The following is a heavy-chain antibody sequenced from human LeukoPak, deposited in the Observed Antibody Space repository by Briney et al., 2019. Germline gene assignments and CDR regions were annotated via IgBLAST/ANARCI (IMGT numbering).Heavy chain of an antibody. J-gene: IGHJ6*02. CDR3: AREGAAAMVTFYYYYGMDV. V-gene: IGHV3-21*01. CDR1: GFTFSSYS. D-gene: IGHD5-18*01. CDR2: ISSSSSYT. Sequence: GGSLRLSCAASGFTFSSYSMNWVRQAPGKGLEWVSSISSSSSYTYYADSVKGRFTISRDNAKNSLYLQMDSLRAEDTAVYYCAREGAAAMVTFYYYYGMDVWGQGTTVTVSS.